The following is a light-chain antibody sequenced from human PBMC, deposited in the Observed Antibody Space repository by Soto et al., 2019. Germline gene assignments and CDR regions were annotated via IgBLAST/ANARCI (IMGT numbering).Light chain of an antibody. CDR1: QSISSW. J-gene: IGKJ4*01. CDR2: DAS. Sequence: DIHMTQSASTVSASVGDRVTITGLASQSISSWLAWYQQKPGKAPKLLIYDASSLESGVPSRFSGSGSGTEFTLTISSLQPDDFATYYCQQYNSYSPLTFGGGTKVDIK. V-gene: IGKV1-5*01. CDR3: QQYNSYSPLT.